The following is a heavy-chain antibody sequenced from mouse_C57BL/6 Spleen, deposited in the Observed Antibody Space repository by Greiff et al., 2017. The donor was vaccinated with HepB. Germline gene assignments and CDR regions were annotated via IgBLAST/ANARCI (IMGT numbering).Heavy chain of an antibody. CDR2: ISSGSSTI. V-gene: IGHV5-17*01. CDR1: GFTFSDYG. J-gene: IGHJ4*01. CDR3: ARGGLGAMDD. Sequence: EVHLVESGGGLVKPGGSLKLSCAASGFTFSDYGMHWVRQAPEKGLEWVAYISSGSSTIYYADTVKGRFTISRDNAKNTLFLQMTRLRSEDTAMYYCARGGLGAMDDWGQGTSVTVSS. D-gene: IGHD2-13*01.